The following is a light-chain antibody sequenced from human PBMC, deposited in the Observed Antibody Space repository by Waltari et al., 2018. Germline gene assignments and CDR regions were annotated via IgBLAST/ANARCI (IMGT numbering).Light chain of an antibody. Sequence: EVVLTQSPATLSLSPGERATLSCRASQSVSNYLAWYQQKPGQAPRLLIYDASNRATGIPARFSGSGSGTDFTLTIRSLEPEDFAVYYCQQRKFWPPITIGQGTRLESK. V-gene: IGKV3-11*01. CDR2: DAS. CDR1: QSVSNY. CDR3: QQRKFWPPIT. J-gene: IGKJ5*01.